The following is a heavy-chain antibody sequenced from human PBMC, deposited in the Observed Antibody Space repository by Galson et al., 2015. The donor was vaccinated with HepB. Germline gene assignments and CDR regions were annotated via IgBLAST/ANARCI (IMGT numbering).Heavy chain of an antibody. D-gene: IGHD2-2*01. J-gene: IGHJ2*01. CDR1: GFTFSNYA. CDR3: AKEPPLWVGSPAASYWYFDL. V-gene: IGHV3-23*01. CDR2: ISGSGSTT. Sequence: SLRLSCAASGFTFSNYAMSWVRQAPGKGLEWVSGISGSGSTTFYADSVKGRFTISRDNSDNTLYLQMNSLRIEDTALYYCAKEPPLWVGSPAASYWYFDLWGRGTLVTVSS.